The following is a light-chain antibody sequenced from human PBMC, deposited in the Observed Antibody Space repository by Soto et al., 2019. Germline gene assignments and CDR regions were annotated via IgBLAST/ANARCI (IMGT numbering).Light chain of an antibody. CDR3: QQYNNWPPGFT. J-gene: IGKJ3*01. V-gene: IGKV3-15*01. Sequence: EIVMTQSPATLSVSPGERATLSCTASHSIYSNVAWFQQRPGQAPRLLIYRASTRATGTPARFSGSGSGTEFTLTITSLQSEDFALYYCQQYNNWPPGFTFGPGTKVDIK. CDR1: HSIYSN. CDR2: RAS.